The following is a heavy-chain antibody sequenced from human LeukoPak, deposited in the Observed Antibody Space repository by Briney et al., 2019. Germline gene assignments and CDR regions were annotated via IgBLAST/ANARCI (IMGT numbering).Heavy chain of an antibody. CDR2: INWNGGST. J-gene: IGHJ6*03. Sequence: GGSLRLSCAASGLTFDDYGMSWVRQAPGKGLDWVSGINWNGGSTGYADSVKGRFTISRDNAKNSLYLQMNSLRAEDTALYYCARAPPTRYYYMDVWGKGTTVTVSS. CDR1: GLTFDDYG. V-gene: IGHV3-20*04. CDR3: ARAPPTRYYYMDV.